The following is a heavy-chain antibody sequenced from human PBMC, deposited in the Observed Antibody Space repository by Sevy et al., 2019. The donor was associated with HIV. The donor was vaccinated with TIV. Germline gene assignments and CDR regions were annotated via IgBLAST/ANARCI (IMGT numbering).Heavy chain of an antibody. CDR1: GFTFSDYY. D-gene: IGHD3-16*01. CDR2: ITSSGITL. Sequence: GGSLRLSCAASGFTFSDYYMSWIRQAPGKGLEWVSYITSSGITLFTADSVKGRFAVSRDNAQNSLYLQMNNLRAEDTAVYFCVGRPYSSAYSWSYHFDYWGRGTLVTVSS. J-gene: IGHJ4*02. V-gene: IGHV3-11*01. CDR3: VGRPYSSAYSWSYHFDY.